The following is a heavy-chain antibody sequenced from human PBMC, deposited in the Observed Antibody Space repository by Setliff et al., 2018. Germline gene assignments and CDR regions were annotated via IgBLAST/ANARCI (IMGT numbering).Heavy chain of an antibody. CDR1: GFTFSTYG. CDR2: LNNDGTTI. D-gene: IGHD6-25*01. CDR3: VRDTTSGWMLTN. Sequence: LSCAASGFTFSTYGLNWVRQAPGKGLEWISYLNNDGTTIYYADSVRGRFTISRDNARDSLYLQMNSLRAEDTAVYYCVRDTTSGWMLTNWGQGTLVTVSS. J-gene: IGHJ4*02. V-gene: IGHV3-48*04.